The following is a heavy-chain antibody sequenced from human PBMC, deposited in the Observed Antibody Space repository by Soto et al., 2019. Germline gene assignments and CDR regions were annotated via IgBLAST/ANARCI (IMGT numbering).Heavy chain of an antibody. CDR1: GFTFSSYG. D-gene: IGHD3-22*01. CDR3: ARDLSDYDSSTDAFDI. Sequence: QVQLVESGGGVVQPGRSLRLSCAASGFTFSSYGMHWVRQAPGKGLEWVAVIWYEGSNKYYADSVKGRFTISRDNSKNTMYLQMNSLRAEDTAVYYCARDLSDYDSSTDAFDIWGQGTMVTVSS. V-gene: IGHV3-33*01. J-gene: IGHJ3*02. CDR2: IWYEGSNK.